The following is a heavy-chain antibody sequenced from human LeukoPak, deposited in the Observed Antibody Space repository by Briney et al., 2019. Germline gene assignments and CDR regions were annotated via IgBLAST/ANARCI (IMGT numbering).Heavy chain of an antibody. D-gene: IGHD2-2*01. CDR3: ARDSDIVVVPAASRYYYYMDV. CDR1: GYTFTSYG. J-gene: IGHJ6*03. CDR2: IIPIFGTA. V-gene: IGHV1-69*13. Sequence: SVKVSCKASGYTFTSYGISWVRQAPGQGLEWMGGIIPIFGTANYAQKFQGRVTITADESTSTAYMELSSLRSEDTAVYYCARDSDIVVVPAASRYYYYMDVWGKGTTVTVSS.